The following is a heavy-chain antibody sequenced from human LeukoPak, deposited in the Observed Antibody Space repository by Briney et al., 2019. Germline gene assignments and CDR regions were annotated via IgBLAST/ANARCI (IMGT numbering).Heavy chain of an antibody. V-gene: IGHV3-23*01. CDR3: AKWGDYDVLTGYYVSDF. J-gene: IGHJ4*02. D-gene: IGHD3-9*01. Sequence: PGAPLRLFCAASGFIFSNYAMYWVRQAPGKGLEWVSAISGRSDNTYYADSVKGRFTLSRDSSKNTLYLQMNSLRADDTAVYYCAKWGDYDVLTGYYVSDFWGQGTLVTVSS. CDR1: GFIFSNYA. CDR2: ISGRSDNT.